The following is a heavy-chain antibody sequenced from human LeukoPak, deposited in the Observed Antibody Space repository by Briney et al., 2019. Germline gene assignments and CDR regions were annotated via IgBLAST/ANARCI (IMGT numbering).Heavy chain of an antibody. Sequence: ASVKVSCKASGGTFSSYAISWVRQAPGQGLEWMGRIIPIFGTANYAQKFQGRVTITTDESTSTAYMELSSLRSEDTAVYYCARSRIVGATQGALNYWGQGTLVTVPS. CDR3: ARSRIVGATQGALNY. V-gene: IGHV1-69*05. CDR1: GGTFSSYA. J-gene: IGHJ4*02. CDR2: IIPIFGTA. D-gene: IGHD1-26*01.